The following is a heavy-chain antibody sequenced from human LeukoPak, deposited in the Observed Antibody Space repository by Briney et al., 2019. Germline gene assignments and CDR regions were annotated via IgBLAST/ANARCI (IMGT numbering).Heavy chain of an antibody. CDR3: ARGDTMVRGPEKYGMDV. CDR2: INHSGST. CDR1: GGSFSGYY. V-gene: IGHV4-34*01. Sequence: PSETLSLTCAVYGGSFSGYYWSWIRQPPGKGLEWIGEINHSGSTNYNPSLKSRVTISVDTSKNQFSLKLSSVTAADTAVYYCARGDTMVRGPEKYGMDVWGQGITVTVSS. J-gene: IGHJ6*02. D-gene: IGHD3-10*01.